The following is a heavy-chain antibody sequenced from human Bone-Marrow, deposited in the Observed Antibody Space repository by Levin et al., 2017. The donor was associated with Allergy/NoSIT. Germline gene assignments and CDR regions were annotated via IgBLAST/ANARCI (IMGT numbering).Heavy chain of an antibody. CDR3: ARGGSGPAGADY. V-gene: IGHV3-53*01. J-gene: IGHJ4*02. CDR1: GFAVSSTY. CDR2: IYSDGST. D-gene: IGHD3-3*01. Sequence: GGSLRLSCAVSGFAVSSTYMSWVRQAPGQGLDWVSVIYSDGSTYYGDSVKGRFTISRDISKNTLYLQMYSLRVEDTAVYYCARGGSGPAGADYWGQGTLVTVSS.